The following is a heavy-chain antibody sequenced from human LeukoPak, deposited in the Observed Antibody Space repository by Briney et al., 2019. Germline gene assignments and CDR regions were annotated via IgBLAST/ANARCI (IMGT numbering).Heavy chain of an antibody. V-gene: IGHV4-38-2*02. CDR1: SYSISSGYY. Sequence: SETLSLTCTVSSYSISSGYYWGWIRQPPGKGLKWIGSIYHSGSTYYNPSLKSRVTISVDTSKNQFSLQLSSVTAADTAVYYCARGTDYSSSWSIDYWGQGTLVTVSS. J-gene: IGHJ4*02. D-gene: IGHD6-13*01. CDR3: ARGTDYSSSWSIDY. CDR2: IYHSGST.